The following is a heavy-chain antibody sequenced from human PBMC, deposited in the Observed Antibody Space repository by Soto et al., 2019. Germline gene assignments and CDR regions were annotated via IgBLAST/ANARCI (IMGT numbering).Heavy chain of an antibody. J-gene: IGHJ3*01. V-gene: IGHV5-51*01. Sequence: PGESLKISCKGSGYTFTNYWIGWVRQMPGKGLEWMGIIYPGDSHAIYSPSFQGQVTMSADKSISTAYLQWSSLKASDTAMYYCARPYSGGPNDPFDVWGQGTMVTVPS. D-gene: IGHD1-26*01. CDR3: ARPYSGGPNDPFDV. CDR1: GYTFTNYW. CDR2: IYPGDSHA.